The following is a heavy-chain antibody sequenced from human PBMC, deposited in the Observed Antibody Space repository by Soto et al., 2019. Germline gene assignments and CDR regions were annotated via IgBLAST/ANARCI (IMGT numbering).Heavy chain of an antibody. D-gene: IGHD4-17*01. CDR2: ISYDGSNK. CDR3: ARDLGDYGDYPRFGMDV. V-gene: IGHV3-30-3*01. Sequence: GGSLRLSCAASGFTFSSYAMHWVRQAPGKGLEWVAVISYDGSNKYYADSVKGRFTISRDNSKNTLYLQMNSLRAEDTAVYYCARDLGDYGDYPRFGMDVWGQGTTVTVSS. J-gene: IGHJ6*02. CDR1: GFTFSSYA.